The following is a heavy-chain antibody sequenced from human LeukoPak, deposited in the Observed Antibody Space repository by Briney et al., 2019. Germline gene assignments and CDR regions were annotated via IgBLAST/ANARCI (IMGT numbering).Heavy chain of an antibody. Sequence: ASVKVSCKASGYTFTSYDINWVRQATGQGLEWMGWMNPNSGNTGYVQKFRGRVTMTRNTSISTAHMELSSLRSEDTAVYYCARGKQMVRGNWFDPWGQGTLVTVSS. CDR2: MNPNSGNT. CDR1: GYTFTSYD. V-gene: IGHV1-8*01. D-gene: IGHD6-13*01. J-gene: IGHJ5*02. CDR3: ARGKQMVRGNWFDP.